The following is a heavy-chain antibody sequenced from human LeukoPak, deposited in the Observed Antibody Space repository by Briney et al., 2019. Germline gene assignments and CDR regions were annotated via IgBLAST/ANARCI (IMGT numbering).Heavy chain of an antibody. J-gene: IGHJ4*02. CDR3: ARGKSSTSCPGDY. Sequence: PGRSLRLSCAASGFTFSSYGMHWVRQAPGKGLEWVAVIWYDGSNKYYADSVKGRFTISRDNSKNTLYLQMNSLRAEDTAVYYCARGKSSTSCPGDYWGQGTWSPSPQ. D-gene: IGHD2-2*01. CDR2: IWYDGSNK. V-gene: IGHV3-33*01. CDR1: GFTFSSYG.